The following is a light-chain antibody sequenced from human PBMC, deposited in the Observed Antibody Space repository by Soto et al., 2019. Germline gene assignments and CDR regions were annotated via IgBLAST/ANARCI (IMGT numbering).Light chain of an antibody. Sequence: EIVLTQSPGSLSLSPGERATLSCRARQSVDSTFFAWYQKKPGQAPRLLMYGVSKRATGIPDRFSGSGSGTDFTLTISRLEPEDFAVYYCQQYMSSVTFGQGTRVELK. V-gene: IGKV3-20*01. CDR3: QQYMSSVT. CDR2: GVS. J-gene: IGKJ1*01. CDR1: QSVDSTF.